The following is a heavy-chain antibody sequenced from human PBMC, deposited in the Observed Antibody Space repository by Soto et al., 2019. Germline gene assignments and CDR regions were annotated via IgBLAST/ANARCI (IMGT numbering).Heavy chain of an antibody. D-gene: IGHD3-22*01. J-gene: IGHJ4*02. CDR3: AKGHSSGYYCNDY. CDR1: GFTFSSYA. Sequence: PGGSLRLSCAVSGFTFSSYAMSWVRLAPGKGLEWVSAVSSGGSTYYADSVKGRFTISRDFSKNTLDLQMNSLRAEDTAVYYCAKGHSSGYYCNDYWGQGTLVTVSS. V-gene: IGHV3-23*01. CDR2: VSSGGST.